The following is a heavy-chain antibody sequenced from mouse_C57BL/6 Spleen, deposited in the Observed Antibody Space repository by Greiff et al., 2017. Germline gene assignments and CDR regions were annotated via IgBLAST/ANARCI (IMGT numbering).Heavy chain of an antibody. D-gene: IGHD2-3*01. CDR1: GYSFTGYY. CDR3: ARYDGYYLAY. J-gene: IGHJ3*01. Sequence: VQLQQSGPELVKPGASVKISCKASGYSFTGYYMNWVKQSPEKSLEWIGEINPSTGGTTYNQKFKAKATLTVDKSSSTAYMQLKSLTSEDSAVYYCARYDGYYLAYWGQGTLVTVSA. V-gene: IGHV1-42*01. CDR2: INPSTGGT.